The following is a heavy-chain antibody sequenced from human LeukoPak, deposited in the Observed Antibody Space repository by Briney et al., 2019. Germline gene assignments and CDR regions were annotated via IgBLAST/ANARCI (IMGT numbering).Heavy chain of an antibody. CDR2: IYTSGST. V-gene: IGHV4-61*02. J-gene: IGHJ4*02. Sequence: PSQTLSLTCTVSGGSISSGSYFWSWIRQPAGKGLEWIGRIYTSGSTNYNPSLKSRVTIPVDTSKTQFSLKLSSVTAADTAVYYCARENTAKVTIDYWGQGTLVTVSS. CDR3: ARENTAKVTIDY. D-gene: IGHD5-18*01. CDR1: GGSISSGSYF.